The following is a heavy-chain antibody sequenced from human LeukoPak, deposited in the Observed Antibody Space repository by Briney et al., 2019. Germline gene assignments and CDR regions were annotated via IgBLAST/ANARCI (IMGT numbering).Heavy chain of an antibody. CDR2: INPNSRDT. V-gene: IGHV1-2*02. CDR1: GYTFTSYY. Sequence: ASVTVSCKASGYTFTSYYMHWVRQAPGQGLEWMGWINPNSRDTNYAQKFQGRVTMTRDTSISTAYMELSRLRSDDTAVYYCARGGWVRGVITRNGLDYWGQGALVTVSS. CDR3: ARGGWVRGVITRNGLDY. D-gene: IGHD3-10*01. J-gene: IGHJ4*02.